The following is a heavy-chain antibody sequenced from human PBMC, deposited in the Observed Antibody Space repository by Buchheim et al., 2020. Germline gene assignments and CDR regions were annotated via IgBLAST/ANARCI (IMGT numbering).Heavy chain of an antibody. Sequence: QVQLVESGGGVVQPGRSLRLSCAASGFTFSSYGMHWVRQAPGKGLEWVAVIWYDGSNKYYADSVKGRFTISRDNSKNTLSLQMNSLRAEDTAVYYCARAGTTGPYYYYYGMDVWGQGTT. CDR3: ARAGTTGPYYYYYGMDV. V-gene: IGHV3-33*01. CDR2: IWYDGSNK. J-gene: IGHJ6*02. D-gene: IGHD1-7*01. CDR1: GFTFSSYG.